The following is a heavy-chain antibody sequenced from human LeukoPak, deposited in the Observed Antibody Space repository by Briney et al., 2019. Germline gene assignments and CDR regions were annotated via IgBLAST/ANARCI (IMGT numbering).Heavy chain of an antibody. Sequence: GGSLRLSCAASGFTFSSNGMSWVRQAPGKGLEWVSAISGSGGSTYYADSVKGRFTISRDNAKNSLYLQMNSLRAEDMALYYCAKDMGYSSSSRAFDIWGQGTMVTVSS. J-gene: IGHJ3*02. CDR1: GFTFSSNG. CDR3: AKDMGYSSSSRAFDI. D-gene: IGHD6-6*01. V-gene: IGHV3-23*01. CDR2: ISGSGGST.